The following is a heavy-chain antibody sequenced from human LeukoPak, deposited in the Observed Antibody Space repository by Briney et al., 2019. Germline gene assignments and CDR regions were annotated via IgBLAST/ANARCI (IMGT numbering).Heavy chain of an antibody. V-gene: IGHV3-21*04. CDR3: ATLSVVVLPAELN. Sequence: GGSLRLSCAASGFTFSSYSMNWVRQAPGKGLEWVSSISSSSTYIYFAESVQGRFTISRDNAKNSLYLQMNSLRVEDTAVYYCATLSVVVLPAELNWGQGTLVTVSS. D-gene: IGHD2-15*01. J-gene: IGHJ4*02. CDR2: ISSSSTYI. CDR1: GFTFSSYS.